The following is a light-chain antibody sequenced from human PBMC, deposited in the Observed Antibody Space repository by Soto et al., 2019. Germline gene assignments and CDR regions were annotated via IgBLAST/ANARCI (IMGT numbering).Light chain of an antibody. Sequence: DIQMSQSPSSLSASVGDRVTITCRASQSISSYLNWYQQKPGKDPKLLIYAASSLQSGVPSRFSGSGSGTDFTLTISSLQPEDFATYYCQQSYSTPPIFGGGTKVDI. CDR1: QSISSY. CDR2: AAS. V-gene: IGKV1-39*01. J-gene: IGKJ4*01. CDR3: QQSYSTPPI.